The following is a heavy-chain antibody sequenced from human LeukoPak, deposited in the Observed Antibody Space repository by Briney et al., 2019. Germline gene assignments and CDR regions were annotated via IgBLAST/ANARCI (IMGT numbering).Heavy chain of an antibody. CDR2: IYNSGST. CDR1: GGSISSSSYY. D-gene: IGHD5-24*01. J-gene: IGHJ5*02. V-gene: IGHV4-61*01. CDR3: AKSWRPRRWPDSFDP. Sequence: SETLSLTCTVSGGSISSSSYYWSWIRQPPGKGLEWIGYIYNSGSTNHNPSLRSRVTISVDTSKNQFSLKLSSVTAADTAVYYCAKSWRPRRWPDSFDPWGQGTLVTVSS.